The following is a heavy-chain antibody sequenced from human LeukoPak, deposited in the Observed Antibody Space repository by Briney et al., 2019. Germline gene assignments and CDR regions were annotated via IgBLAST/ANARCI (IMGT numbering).Heavy chain of an antibody. CDR3: ARDGVVVAADYYDYGMDI. J-gene: IGHJ6*04. D-gene: IGHD2-15*01. CDR2: ISAYNGNT. CDR1: CDTTTSYG. V-gene: IGHV1-18*04. Sequence: ASSKIFCKASCDTTTSYGISWGRHEPGQGLQWMVWISAYNGNTTYAQKLQDRLTMTTDTSTSTAYMELRSLRSDDTAVYYCARDGVVVAADYYDYGMDIWGKGTTVTVSS.